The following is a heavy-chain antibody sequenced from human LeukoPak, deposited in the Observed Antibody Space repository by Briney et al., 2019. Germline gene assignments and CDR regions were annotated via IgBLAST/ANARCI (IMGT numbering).Heavy chain of an antibody. J-gene: IGHJ2*01. CDR2: VSGSGSTI. V-gene: IGHV3-48*03. D-gene: IGHD4-17*01. CDR1: GFTFSTYE. CDR3: ARGGTTVTTWYFDL. Sequence: GGSLRLSCAASGFTFSTYEMNWIPQSPGKGLEWFSYVSGSGSTIYYAGSVRGRFTITRDNAKNSLYLQMNSLRAEDTAIYYCARGGTTVTTWYFDLWGRRTLVTVSS.